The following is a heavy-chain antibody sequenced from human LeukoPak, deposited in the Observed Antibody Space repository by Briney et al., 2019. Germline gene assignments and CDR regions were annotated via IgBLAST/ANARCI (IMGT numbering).Heavy chain of an antibody. CDR1: GFTFSNSW. V-gene: IGHV3-23*01. J-gene: IGHJ5*02. Sequence: GGSLRLSCAASGFTFSNSWMHWVRQAPGKGLEWVSAISGSGGSTYYADSVKGRFTISRDNSKNTLYLQMNSLRAEDTAVYYCAKDLRSPLPAGVFDPWGQGTLVTVSS. D-gene: IGHD2-2*01. CDR2: ISGSGGST. CDR3: AKDLRSPLPAGVFDP.